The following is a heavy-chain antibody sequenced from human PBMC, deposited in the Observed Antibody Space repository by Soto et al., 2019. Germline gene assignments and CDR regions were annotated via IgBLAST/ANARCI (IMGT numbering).Heavy chain of an antibody. Sequence: SETLSLTCTVSGGSISSSSYYWGWIRQPPGKGLEWIGSIYYSGSTYYNPSLKSRGTISVDTSKNQFSLKLSSVTAADTAVYYCARLGRDIVVVVAATDYYYYGMDVWGQGTTVTVSS. J-gene: IGHJ6*02. CDR1: GGSISSSSYY. D-gene: IGHD2-15*01. CDR2: IYYSGST. V-gene: IGHV4-39*01. CDR3: ARLGRDIVVVVAATDYYYYGMDV.